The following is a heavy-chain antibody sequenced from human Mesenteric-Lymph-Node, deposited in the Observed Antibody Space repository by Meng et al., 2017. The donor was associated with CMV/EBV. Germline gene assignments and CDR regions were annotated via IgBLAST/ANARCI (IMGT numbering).Heavy chain of an antibody. D-gene: IGHD4/OR15-4a*01. CDR3: ARDANYDRTGYDPFDC. CDR2: ISGTTDSL. Sequence: GGPLRLSCAASGFTVSSYSMNWIRQAPGKGLEWVSSISGTTDSLYHADSVKGRFTISRDNAKNSVFLQMNSLRAEDTAVYYCARDANYDRTGYDPFDCWGQGTLVTVSS. V-gene: IGHV3-21*06. J-gene: IGHJ4*02. CDR1: GFTVSSYS.